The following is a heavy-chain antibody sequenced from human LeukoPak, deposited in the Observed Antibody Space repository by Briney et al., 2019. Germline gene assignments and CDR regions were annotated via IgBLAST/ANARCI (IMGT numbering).Heavy chain of an antibody. CDR1: GFTFSSYS. CDR3: AAGSSWYRPTTHYFDY. CDR2: ISSSSSYI. Sequence: KPGGSLRLSCAASGFTFSSYSMNWVRQAPGKGLEWVSSISSSSSYIYYADSVKGRFTISRDNAKNSLYLQMNSLRAEDTAVYYCAAGSSWYRPTTHYFDYWGQGTLVTASS. D-gene: IGHD6-13*01. V-gene: IGHV3-21*01. J-gene: IGHJ4*02.